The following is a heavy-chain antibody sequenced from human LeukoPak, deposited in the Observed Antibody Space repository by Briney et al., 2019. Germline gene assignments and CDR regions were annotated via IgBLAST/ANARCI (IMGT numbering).Heavy chain of an antibody. CDR1: GGSISSFY. CDR2: IYYSGST. J-gene: IGHJ4*02. D-gene: IGHD6-13*01. Sequence: SETLSLTCTVSGGSISSFYWSWIRQPPGKGLEWIGYIYYSGSTNYNPSLKSRVTISVDTSKNQFSLKLSSVTAADTAVYYCAWGIAAASDYWGQGTLVTVSS. CDR3: AWGIAAASDY. V-gene: IGHV4-59*08.